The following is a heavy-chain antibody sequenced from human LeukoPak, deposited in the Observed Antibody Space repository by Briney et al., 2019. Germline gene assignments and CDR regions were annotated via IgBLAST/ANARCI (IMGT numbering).Heavy chain of an antibody. J-gene: IGHJ2*01. CDR3: ARVSRVLDWYFDL. D-gene: IGHD6-13*01. V-gene: IGHV3-30-3*01. CDR2: LSYDANE. CDR1: GFTVSSNY. Sequence: GGSLRLSCAASGFTVSSNYMSWVRQAPGKGLDLEWVTVLSYDANEYYADSVKGRFTISRDISKNTLYLQMNSLRGDDTAVYYCARVSRVLDWYFDLWGRGTLVTVSS.